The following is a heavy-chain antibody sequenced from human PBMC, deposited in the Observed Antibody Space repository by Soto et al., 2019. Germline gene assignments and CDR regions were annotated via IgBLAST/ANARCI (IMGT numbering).Heavy chain of an antibody. CDR3: ARSKVGYCSGGSCYPGWFDP. J-gene: IGHJ5*02. CDR2: IYHSGST. D-gene: IGHD2-15*01. CDR1: GGSISSGGYS. V-gene: IGHV4-30-2*01. Sequence: SETLSLTCAVSGGSISSGGYSLSWIRQPPGKGLEWIGYIYHSGSTYYNPSLKSRVTISVDRSKNQFSLKLSSVTAADTAVYYCARSKVGYCSGGSCYPGWFDPWGQGTLVTVSS.